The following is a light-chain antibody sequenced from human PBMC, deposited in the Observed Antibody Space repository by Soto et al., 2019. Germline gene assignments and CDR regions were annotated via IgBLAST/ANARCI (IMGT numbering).Light chain of an antibody. CDR1: QSFRGL. V-gene: IGKV3-11*01. J-gene: IGKJ4*01. Sequence: EVLLTHSPVTLSLSRGERAALSCRASQSFRGLLAWYQQKPGQAPRLLIYSASTRATGIPARFSGSGSGTEFTLTISSLQSEDFAVYYCQQRSKWPLTFGGGTKVDI. CDR3: QQRSKWPLT. CDR2: SAS.